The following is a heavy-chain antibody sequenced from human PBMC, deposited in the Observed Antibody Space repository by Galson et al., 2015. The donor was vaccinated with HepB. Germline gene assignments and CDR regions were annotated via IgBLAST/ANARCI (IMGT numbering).Heavy chain of an antibody. CDR3: ARSTYYCAISGYYPRVVAPDY. V-gene: IGHV7-4-1*02. CDR1: GYTFTCYA. CDR2: INTNTGNP. Sequence: SVKVSCKASGYTFTCYAMNWVRQAPGQGLEWMGWINTNTGNPTYAQGFTGRFVFSLDTSVSTAYLQISSLKAEDTAVYYCARSTYYCAISGYYPRVVAPDYWFQVTLFTVSS. J-gene: IGHJ4*02. D-gene: IGHD3-22*01.